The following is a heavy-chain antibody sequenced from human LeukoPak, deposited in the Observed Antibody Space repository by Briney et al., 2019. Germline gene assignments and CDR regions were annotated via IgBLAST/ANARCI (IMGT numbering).Heavy chain of an antibody. V-gene: IGHV3-30-3*01. Sequence: GRSRRLSCAASGFTFSSYAMHWVRQAPGKGLEWVAVISYDGSNKYYADSVKGRFTISRDNSKNTLYLQMNSLRAEDTAVYYCARGPHDSSGYYSAGFDYWGQGTLVTVSS. CDR2: ISYDGSNK. CDR1: GFTFSSYA. CDR3: ARGPHDSSGYYSAGFDY. D-gene: IGHD3-22*01. J-gene: IGHJ4*02.